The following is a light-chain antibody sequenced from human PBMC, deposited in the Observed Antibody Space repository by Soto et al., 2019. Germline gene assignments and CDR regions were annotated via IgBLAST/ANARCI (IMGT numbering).Light chain of an antibody. CDR3: QQYNSYSLYT. V-gene: IGKV3-20*01. CDR1: QTVSGSY. CDR2: GAS. J-gene: IGKJ5*01. Sequence: ENVLTQSPGTLSLSPGERATLSCRASQTVSGSYVAWYQQKPGQTPRLLIYGASSRATGIPDRFSGSGSGTDFTLTISSLQPDDFATYYCQQYNSYSLYTFGQGTRLEIK.